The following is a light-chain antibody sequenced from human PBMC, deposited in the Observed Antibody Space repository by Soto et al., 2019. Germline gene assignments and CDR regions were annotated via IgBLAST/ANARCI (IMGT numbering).Light chain of an antibody. CDR2: GAS. V-gene: IGKV3-20*01. CDR1: QSVSSSY. CDR3: QQYGSSPTWT. J-gene: IGKJ1*01. Sequence: EIVLTQSPGTLSLSPGERATLSCRASQSVSSSYLAWYQQKPGQAPRLLIYGASSRATGISDRFSGSGSGTDLTFAMSGAEPEDFAVYYCQQYGSSPTWTFGQGTKVEMK.